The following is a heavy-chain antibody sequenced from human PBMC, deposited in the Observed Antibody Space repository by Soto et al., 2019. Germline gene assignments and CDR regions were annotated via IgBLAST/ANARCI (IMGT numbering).Heavy chain of an antibody. V-gene: IGHV1-18*01. CDR1: GYTFTSYG. Sequence: ASVNVSCKASGYTFTSYGISWVRQAPGKGLEWMGWISAYNGNTNYAQKLQARVTMTKETSTSTAYMELSGLRSDEAAVYYCARDSRGDAFDIWGQGTMVTVSS. CDR2: ISAYNGNT. D-gene: IGHD7-27*01. J-gene: IGHJ3*02. CDR3: ARDSRGDAFDI.